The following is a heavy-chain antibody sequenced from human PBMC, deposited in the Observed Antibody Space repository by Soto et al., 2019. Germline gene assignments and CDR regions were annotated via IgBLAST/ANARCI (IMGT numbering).Heavy chain of an antibody. Sequence: PSATLSLTCTVSGGSISSYYWSWIRQPPGKGLEWIGYIYYSGSTNYNPSLKSRVTISVDTSKNQFSLKLSSVTAADTAVYYCARLRVVAAIFDYWGQGTLVTVSS. J-gene: IGHJ4*02. D-gene: IGHD2-15*01. CDR3: ARLRVVAAIFDY. CDR2: IYYSGST. V-gene: IGHV4-59*08. CDR1: GGSISSYY.